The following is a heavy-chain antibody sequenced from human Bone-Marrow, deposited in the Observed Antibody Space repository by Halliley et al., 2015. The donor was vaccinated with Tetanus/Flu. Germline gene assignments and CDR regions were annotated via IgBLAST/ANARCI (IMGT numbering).Heavy chain of an antibody. CDR2: IHEGGST. J-gene: IGHJ5*02. Sequence: GLVKPSATLSLSCVVSGGSISSNSYWSWVRQPPGRGLDWIGQIHEGGSTSYSPSLGSRVTMSIDKSKAQFSLELTSVTAADTAMYYWAGHRDFGFAPGGRGPLVAFSS. V-gene: IGHV4-4*02. D-gene: IGHD2-21*01. CDR1: GGSISSNSY. CDR3: AGHRDFGFAP.